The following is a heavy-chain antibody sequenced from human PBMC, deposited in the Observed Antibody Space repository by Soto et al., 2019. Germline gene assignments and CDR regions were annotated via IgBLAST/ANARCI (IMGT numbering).Heavy chain of an antibody. CDR1: GGSFSGYY. CDR2: INHSGST. CDR3: ARAYDYRDPRDALDT. V-gene: IGHV4-34*02. J-gene: IGHJ3*02. Sequence: QVQLQQWGAGLLKPSGTLSLTCAVYGGSFSGYYWNWIRQSPGKGLEWIGKINHSGSTNYNPSLKSRVTISVDTSKNQFSLRLSSVTAADTAGYYCARAYDYRDPRDALDTWGQGTMVIVSS. D-gene: IGHD4-17*01.